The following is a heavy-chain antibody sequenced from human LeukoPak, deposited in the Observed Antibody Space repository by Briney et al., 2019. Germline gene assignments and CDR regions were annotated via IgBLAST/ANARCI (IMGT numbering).Heavy chain of an antibody. CDR1: GDSISSSTYY. Sequence: SETLSLTCTVSGDSISSSTYYWGWIRQPPGKGLEWIGSIYHSGSPYYNSSLRSRVTISVDTSKNQFSLKLSSVTAADTAVYYCAKDYGDYSLAWGQGTLVTVSS. CDR2: IYHSGSP. CDR3: AKDYGDYSLA. D-gene: IGHD4-17*01. V-gene: IGHV4-39*02. J-gene: IGHJ5*02.